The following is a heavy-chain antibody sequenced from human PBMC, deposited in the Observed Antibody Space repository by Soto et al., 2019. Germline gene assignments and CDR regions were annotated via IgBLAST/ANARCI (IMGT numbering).Heavy chain of an antibody. Sequence: QITLNESGPTVVRPTETLTLTCRFSGFSLTTSGVGVGWIRQSPGKAPEWLALIYWDDDKRYSASLKSRLTIPKDTSKNKVVLTVSDLDPTDTATYYCAHRVLRTVFGLVTTTAIYFDFWGQGTPVAVSS. J-gene: IGHJ4*02. CDR2: IYWDDDK. CDR3: AHRVLRTVFGLVTTTAIYFDF. CDR1: GFSLTTSGVG. D-gene: IGHD3-3*01. V-gene: IGHV2-5*02.